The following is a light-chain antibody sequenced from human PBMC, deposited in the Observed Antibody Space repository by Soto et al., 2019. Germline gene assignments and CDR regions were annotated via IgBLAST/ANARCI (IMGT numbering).Light chain of an antibody. Sequence: QPVLTQPPSVSGAPGQRVTISCTGSSSNIGAGYDVHWYQQLPGTAPKLLIYGNSNRPSWVPDRFSGSKSGTSASLAITGLQAEDEADYYCQSYDSSLSVVFGGGTKVTVL. CDR1: SSNIGAGYD. CDR2: GNS. J-gene: IGLJ2*01. V-gene: IGLV1-40*01. CDR3: QSYDSSLSVV.